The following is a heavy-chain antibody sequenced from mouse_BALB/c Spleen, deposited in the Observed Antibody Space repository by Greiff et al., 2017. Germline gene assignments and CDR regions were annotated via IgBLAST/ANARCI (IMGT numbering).Heavy chain of an antibody. V-gene: IGHV5-6-3*01. J-gene: IGHJ4*01. CDR2: INSNGGST. D-gene: IGHD3-3*01. CDR1: GFTFSSYG. Sequence: EVKLVESGGGLVQPGGSLKLSCAASGFTFSSYGMSWVRQTPDKRLELVATINSNGGSTYYPDSVKGRFTISRDNAKNTLYLQMSSLKSEDTAMYYCARDVGTAMDYWGQGTSVTVSS. CDR3: ARDVGTAMDY.